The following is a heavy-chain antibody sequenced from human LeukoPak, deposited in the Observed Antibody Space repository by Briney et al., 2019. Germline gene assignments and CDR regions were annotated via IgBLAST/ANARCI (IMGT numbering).Heavy chain of an antibody. J-gene: IGHJ6*02. CDR2: IGAGGSKT. V-gene: IGHV3-23*01. CDR3: AKGIKGSYCNGDCYLTYYYYGLDV. CDR1: GFTFSSFA. D-gene: IGHD2-21*02. Sequence: GGSLRLSCAASGFTFSSFAMSWVRQAPGKGLEWVSIIGAGGSKTYYADSVKGRFTISRDNSKNTLYLQMNSLRAEDTAVYYCAKGIKGSYCNGDCYLTYYYYGLDVWGQGITVTVSS.